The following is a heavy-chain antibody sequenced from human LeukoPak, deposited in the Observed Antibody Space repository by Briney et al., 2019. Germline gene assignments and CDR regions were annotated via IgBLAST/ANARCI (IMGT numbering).Heavy chain of an antibody. D-gene: IGHD3-22*01. CDR3: ARGLPYYYDYWYFDL. J-gene: IGHJ2*01. Sequence: SETLSLTCAVYGGSFSGYYWSWIRQPPGKGLEWIGEINHSGSTNYNPSLKSRVTISVDTSKTQFSLKLSSVTAADTAVYYCARGLPYYYDYWYFDLWGRGTLVTVSS. CDR2: INHSGST. V-gene: IGHV4-34*01. CDR1: GGSFSGYY.